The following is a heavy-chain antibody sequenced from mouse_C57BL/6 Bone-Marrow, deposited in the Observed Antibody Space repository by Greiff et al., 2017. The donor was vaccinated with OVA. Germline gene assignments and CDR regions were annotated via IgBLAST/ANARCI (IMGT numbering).Heavy chain of an antibody. J-gene: IGHJ2*01. D-gene: IGHD1-1*01. Sequence: VQLQQPGAELVRPGSSVKLSCQASGYTFTSYWMHWVKQRPIQGLEWIGNIDPSDSETHYNQKFKDKATLTVDKFSSTAYMQLSSLTSEDSAVYYCAIEGFGTTDYFDYWGQGTTLTVSS. CDR1: GYTFTSYW. CDR3: AIEGFGTTDYFDY. CDR2: IDPSDSET. V-gene: IGHV1-52*01.